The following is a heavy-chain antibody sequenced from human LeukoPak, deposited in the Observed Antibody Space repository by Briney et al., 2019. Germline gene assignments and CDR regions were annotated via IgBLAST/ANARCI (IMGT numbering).Heavy chain of an antibody. D-gene: IGHD6-13*01. V-gene: IGHV4-39*07. Sequence: PSETLSLTCTVSGGSISSSSYYWGWIRQPPGKGLEWIGSIYYSGSTYYNPSLKSRVTISVDTSKNQFSLKLSSVTAADTAVYYCARDRGSSWYGPYYFDYWGQGTLVTVSS. CDR3: ARDRGSSWYGPYYFDY. CDR2: IYYSGST. CDR1: GGSISSSSYY. J-gene: IGHJ4*02.